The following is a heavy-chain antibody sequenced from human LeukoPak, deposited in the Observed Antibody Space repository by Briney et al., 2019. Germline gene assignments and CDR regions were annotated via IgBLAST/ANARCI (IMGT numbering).Heavy chain of an antibody. CDR3: ARKDHDSSGQFDY. D-gene: IGHD3-22*01. Sequence: PSETLSLTCAVSGGSISRSNWWSWVRQPPGKGLEWIGEIYHSGSTNYNPSLKSRVTISVDKSKNQFSLKLSSVTAADTAVYYCARKDHDSSGQFDYWGQGTLVTVS. CDR2: IYHSGST. CDR1: GGSISRSNW. J-gene: IGHJ4*02. V-gene: IGHV4-4*02.